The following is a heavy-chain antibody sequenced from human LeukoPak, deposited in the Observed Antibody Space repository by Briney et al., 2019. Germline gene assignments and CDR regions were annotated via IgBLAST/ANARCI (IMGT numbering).Heavy chain of an antibody. V-gene: IGHV3-53*01. D-gene: IGHD6-19*01. J-gene: IGHJ6*03. CDR3: ARVLSGSGSLYYYYYYMDV. CDR1: GFTFNSYG. CDR2: INSGRST. Sequence: GGSLRLSCAASGFTFNSYGMSWVRQAPGKGLEWVSVINSGRSTYYADSVKGRFTISRDISKNTLYLQMNSLRAEDTAVYYCARVLSGSGSLYYYYYYMDVWGKGTTVTISS.